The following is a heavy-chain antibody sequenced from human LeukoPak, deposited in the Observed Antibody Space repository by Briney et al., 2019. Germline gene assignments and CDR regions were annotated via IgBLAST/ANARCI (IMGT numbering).Heavy chain of an antibody. V-gene: IGHV3-30*02. CDR1: GFTFSSYG. J-gene: IGHJ5*02. CDR2: IRYDGSNK. D-gene: IGHD6-13*01. CDR3: AKDRGYSSSSSWFDP. Sequence: PGGSLRLSCAASGFTFSSYGMHWVRQAPGKGLEWVAFIRYDGSNKYYADSVKGRFTISRDNSKNTLYLQMNSLRAEDTAVYYCAKDRGYSSSSSWFDPWGQGTLVTVSS.